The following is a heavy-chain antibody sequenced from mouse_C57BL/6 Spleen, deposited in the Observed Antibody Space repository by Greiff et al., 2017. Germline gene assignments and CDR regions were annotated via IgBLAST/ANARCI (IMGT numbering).Heavy chain of an antibody. CDR3: ARPGFAY. Sequence: EVKLVESGGGLVKPGGSLKLSCAASGFTFSDYGMHWVRQAPEKGLEWVAYISSGSSTSYYADTVKGRFTISRDNATNTLFLQMTSLRSEDTAMYYCARPGFAYWGQGTLVTVSA. CDR1: GFTFSDYG. CDR2: ISSGSSTS. V-gene: IGHV5-17*01. J-gene: IGHJ3*01.